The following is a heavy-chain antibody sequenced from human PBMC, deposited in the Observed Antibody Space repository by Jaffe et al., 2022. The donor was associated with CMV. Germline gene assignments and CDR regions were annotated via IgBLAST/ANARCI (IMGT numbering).Heavy chain of an antibody. CDR1: GGSFSGYY. J-gene: IGHJ3*02. CDR3: ARGQVYVGHDAFDI. V-gene: IGHV4-34*01. Sequence: QVQLQQWGAGLLKPSETLSLTCAVYGGSFSGYYWSWIRQPPGKGLEWIGEINHSGSTNYNPSLKSRVTISVDTSKNQFSLKLSSVTAADTAVYYCARGQVYVGHDAFDIWGQGTMVTVSS. CDR2: INHSGST. D-gene: IGHD1-26*01.